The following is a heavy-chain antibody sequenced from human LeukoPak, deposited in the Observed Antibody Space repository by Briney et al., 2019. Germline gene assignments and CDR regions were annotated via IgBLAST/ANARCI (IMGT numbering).Heavy chain of an antibody. CDR3: ARAPLHDYGDYETSSANYGMDV. Sequence: GASVKVSCKASGYTFTSYYMHWVRQAPGQGLEWMGIINPSGGSTSYAQKFQGRVTITRDTSACTAYMELSSLRSEDTAVYYCARAPLHDYGDYETSSANYGMDVWGQGTTVTVSS. CDR2: INPSGGST. J-gene: IGHJ6*02. D-gene: IGHD4-17*01. V-gene: IGHV1-46*01. CDR1: GYTFTSYY.